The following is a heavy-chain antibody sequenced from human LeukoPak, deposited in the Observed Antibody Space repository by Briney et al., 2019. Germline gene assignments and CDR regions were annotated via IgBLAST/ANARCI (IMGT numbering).Heavy chain of an antibody. D-gene: IGHD2-2*03. Sequence: GASVKVSCKASGYTFTSYGYSWVRQAPGQGLEWMGWVSAYNGATNYAQSFQGRVTMTTDTSTSTAYMELRSLRSDDTALYYCATGYCSSTNCRIDYWGQGTLVSVSS. CDR1: GYTFTSYG. CDR2: VSAYNGAT. J-gene: IGHJ4*02. V-gene: IGHV1-18*01. CDR3: ATGYCSSTNCRIDY.